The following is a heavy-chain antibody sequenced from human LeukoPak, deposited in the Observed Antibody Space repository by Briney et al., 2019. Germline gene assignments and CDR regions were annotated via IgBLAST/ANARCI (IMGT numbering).Heavy chain of an antibody. Sequence: SETLSLTCVVYGGSFSGYYWSWIRQPPGKGLEWIGEINHSGSTNYNPSLKSRVTISVDTSKNQFSLKLSSVTAADTAVYYCARKQNYYFDYWGQGTLVAVSS. CDR3: ARKQNYYFDY. CDR1: GGSFSGYY. D-gene: IGHD1-7*01. V-gene: IGHV4-34*01. J-gene: IGHJ4*02. CDR2: INHSGST.